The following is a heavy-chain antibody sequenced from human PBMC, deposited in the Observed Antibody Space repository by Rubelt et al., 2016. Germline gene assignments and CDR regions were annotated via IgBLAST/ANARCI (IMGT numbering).Heavy chain of an antibody. V-gene: IGHV1-2*02. J-gene: IGHJ6*02. D-gene: IGHD2-21*01. CDR3: ARPRYWNYYGMDV. CDR2: INPNSGGT. CDR1: GYTFTGYY. Sequence: GYTFTGYYMHWVRQAPGQGLEWMGWINPNSGGTNYAQKFQGRVTMTRDTSISTAYMELSRLRSDDTAVYYCARPRYWNYYGMDVWGQGTTVTVS.